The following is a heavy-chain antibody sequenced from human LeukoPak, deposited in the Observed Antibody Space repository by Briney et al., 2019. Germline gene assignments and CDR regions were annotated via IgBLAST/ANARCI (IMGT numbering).Heavy chain of an antibody. V-gene: IGHV3-33*01. Sequence: GGSLRLSCAASGFTFSSYGMHWVRQAPGKGLEWVALIWFDGSNKYYADSVKGRFTISRDNSNNTLYLQMNSPRVEDTAVYYCARQTTVATDCWGQGTLVTVSS. J-gene: IGHJ4*02. CDR2: IWFDGSNK. CDR1: GFTFSSYG. D-gene: IGHD4-23*01. CDR3: ARQTTVATDC.